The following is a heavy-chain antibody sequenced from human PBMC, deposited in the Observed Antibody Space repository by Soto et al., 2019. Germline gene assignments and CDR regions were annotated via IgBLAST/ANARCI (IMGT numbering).Heavy chain of an antibody. D-gene: IGHD5-18*01. CDR3: ARVYSSLSSYDY. V-gene: IGHV3-23*01. J-gene: IGHJ4*02. CDR2: ISGSGGST. Sequence: GGSLRLSCAASGFTFSSYGMSWARQAPGKGLEWVSAISGSGGSTYYADSVKGRFTISRDNSKSTLYLQMNSLRAEDTAIYYCARVYSSLSSYDYWGQGTLVTVSS. CDR1: GFTFSSYG.